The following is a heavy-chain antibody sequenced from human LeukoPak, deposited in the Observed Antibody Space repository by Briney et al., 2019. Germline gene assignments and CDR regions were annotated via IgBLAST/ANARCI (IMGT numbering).Heavy chain of an antibody. CDR3: AKDPEDCSGGSCYRYFQH. CDR2: IRYDGSNK. Sequence: GGSLRLSCAASGFTFSAYWMAWVRQAPGKGLEWVAFIRYDGSNKYYADSVKGRFTISRDNSKNTLYLQMNSLRAEDTAVYYCAKDPEDCSGGSCYRYFQHWGQGTLVTVSS. J-gene: IGHJ1*01. V-gene: IGHV3-30*02. D-gene: IGHD2-15*01. CDR1: GFTFSAYW.